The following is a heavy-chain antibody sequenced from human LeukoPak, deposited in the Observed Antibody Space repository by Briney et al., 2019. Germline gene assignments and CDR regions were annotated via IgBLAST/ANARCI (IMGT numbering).Heavy chain of an antibody. CDR1: GFTFSSYW. CDR3: ARAYCSSTSCPKEIYYYYYYMDV. CDR2: IKQDGSEK. V-gene: IGHV3-7*04. D-gene: IGHD2-2*01. Sequence: PGGSLRLSCAASGFTFSSYWMRWVRQAPGEGVEWVANIKQDGSEKYYVDSVKGRFTISRDNAKNSLYLQMNSMRGEDTAVYYCARAYCSSTSCPKEIYYYYYYMDVWGKGTTVTVSS. J-gene: IGHJ6*03.